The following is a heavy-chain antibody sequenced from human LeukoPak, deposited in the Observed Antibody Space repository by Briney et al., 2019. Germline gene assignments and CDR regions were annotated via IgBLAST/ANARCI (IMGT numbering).Heavy chain of an antibody. CDR2: ISGSDGRT. CDR3: AKDRVFRGAFYDY. V-gene: IGHV3-23*01. Sequence: GGSLRLSCAASGFTFSNYAMNWVRQAPGKGLEWVSAISGSDGRTYYADSVKGRFTITRDNSKNTLYLQMNSLRAEDTAVFYCAKDRVFRGAFYDYWGQGTLVTVSS. CDR1: GFTFSNYA. D-gene: IGHD3-10*01. J-gene: IGHJ4*02.